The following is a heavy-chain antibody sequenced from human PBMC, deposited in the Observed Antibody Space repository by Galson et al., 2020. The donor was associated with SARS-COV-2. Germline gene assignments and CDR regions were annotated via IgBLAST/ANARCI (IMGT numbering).Heavy chain of an antibody. Sequence: GESLKISCAASGFTFSSYWMSWVRQAPGKGLEWVATIKQDGSEQYSVDSVKGRSTISRDNAKNSLYLKMNSLRAEETAGYYGAGEDGITGTTDRYYYGMDVWGQGTTVTVSS. CDR3: AGEDGITGTTDRYYYGMDV. V-gene: IGHV3-7*03. D-gene: IGHD1-7*01. CDR1: GFTFSSYW. J-gene: IGHJ6*02. CDR2: IKQDGSEQ.